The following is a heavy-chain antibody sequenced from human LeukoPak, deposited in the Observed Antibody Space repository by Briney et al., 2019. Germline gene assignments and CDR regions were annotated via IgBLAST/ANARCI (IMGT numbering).Heavy chain of an antibody. CDR2: IRSKANSYAT. Sequence: PGGSLRLSCAASGFTFSGSAMHWVRQASGKWLEWVGRIRSKANSYATAYAASVKGRFTISRDDSKNTAYLQMNSLKTEDTAVYYCTRVRDTAAAWNDDYWGQGTLVTVSS. CDR1: GFTFSGSA. D-gene: IGHD6-13*01. CDR3: TRVRDTAAAWNDDY. V-gene: IGHV3-73*01. J-gene: IGHJ4*02.